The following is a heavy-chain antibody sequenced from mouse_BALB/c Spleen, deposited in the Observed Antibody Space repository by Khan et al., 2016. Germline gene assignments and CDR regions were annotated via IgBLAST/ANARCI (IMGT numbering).Heavy chain of an antibody. V-gene: IGHV1S34*01. Sequence: LVKTGASVKISCKASGYSFTGYYIHWVKQSHGKGLEWIGYISCYNGATNYNQKFRGKATFTVDTSSSTAYMQFNSLTSDDSAVYDCARGEYDGYYAMDYWGQGTSVTVSS. D-gene: IGHD2-14*01. CDR1: GYSFTGYY. CDR3: ARGEYDGYYAMDY. CDR2: ISCYNGAT. J-gene: IGHJ4*01.